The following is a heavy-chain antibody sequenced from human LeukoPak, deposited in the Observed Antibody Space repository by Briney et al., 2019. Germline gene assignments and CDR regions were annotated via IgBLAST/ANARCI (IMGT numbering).Heavy chain of an antibody. CDR1: GFSLSSYG. D-gene: IGHD4-17*01. J-gene: IGHJ4*02. CDR2: LSDRGGGT. Sequence: GGSLRLSCAASGFSLSSYGVTWVRQAPGKGLEWVSTLSDRGGGTYYADSVKGRFTISRDNSKNTLYLQMNSLRAEDTAVYYCARVVDHDYGDYYLDYWGQGTLVTVSS. V-gene: IGHV3-23*01. CDR3: ARVVDHDYGDYYLDY.